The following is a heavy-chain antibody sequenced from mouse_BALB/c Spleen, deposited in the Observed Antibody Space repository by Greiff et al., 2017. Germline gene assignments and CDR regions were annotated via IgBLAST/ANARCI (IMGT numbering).Heavy chain of an antibody. CDR3: ARHEDGGYAMDD. J-gene: IGHJ4*01. V-gene: IGHV5-12-2*01. Sequence: EVKLMESGGGLVQPGGSLKLSCAASGFTFSSYTMSWVRQTPEKRLEWVAYISNGGGSPYYPDTVKGRFTSSRDNAKNTLYLQMSSLKSEDTDMYYCARHEDGGYAMDDWGQGTSVTVSS. CDR1: GFTFSSYT. CDR2: ISNGGGSP.